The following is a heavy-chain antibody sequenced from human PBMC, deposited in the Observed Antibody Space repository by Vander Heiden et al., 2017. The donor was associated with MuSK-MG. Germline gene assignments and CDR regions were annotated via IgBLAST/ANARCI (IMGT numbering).Heavy chain of an antibody. CDR3: ARHVVVPAASSLYYYYMDV. CDR2: IYYSGST. J-gene: IGHJ6*03. CDR1: GGSISSSSYS. Sequence: QLQLQESGPGLVKPSETLSLTCTVSGGSISSSSYSGGWIRQPPGKGLEWIGSIYYSGSTYYNPSLKSRVTISVDTSKNQFSLKLSSVTAADTAVYYCARHVVVPAASSLYYYYMDVWGKGTTVTVSS. D-gene: IGHD2-2*01. V-gene: IGHV4-39*01.